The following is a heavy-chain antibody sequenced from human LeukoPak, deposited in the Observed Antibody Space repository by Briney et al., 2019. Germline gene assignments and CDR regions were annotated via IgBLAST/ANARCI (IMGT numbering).Heavy chain of an antibody. V-gene: IGHV3-48*03. CDR1: GFTFSGYE. J-gene: IGHJ4*02. Sequence: GGSLRLSCAASGFTFSGYEMNWVRQAPGKGLEWISYISSSAGTTYHADSVNVRFTISRDNAKNSLYLQMNSLKSEDTAVYYCERDTRNLFDLWGQGTLVTVSS. CDR3: ERDTRNLFDL. CDR2: ISSSAGTT.